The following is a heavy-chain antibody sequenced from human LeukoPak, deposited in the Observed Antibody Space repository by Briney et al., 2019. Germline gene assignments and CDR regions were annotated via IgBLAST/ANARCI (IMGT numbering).Heavy chain of an antibody. CDR3: ARDDRFDP. Sequence: ASVRVSCKASGYTFTDYYIHWVRQAPGQGLEWMGIINPSGGSTNYAQKFQGRVTTTRDMSARTVYMELSSLRSEDTAVYYCARDDRFDPWGQGTRVTVSS. V-gene: IGHV1-46*01. CDR1: GYTFTDYY. D-gene: IGHD3-16*02. J-gene: IGHJ5*02. CDR2: INPSGGST.